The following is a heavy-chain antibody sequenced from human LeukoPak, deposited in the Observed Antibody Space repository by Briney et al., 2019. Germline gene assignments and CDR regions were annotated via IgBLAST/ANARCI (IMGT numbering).Heavy chain of an antibody. CDR2: ISSSSSYI. Sequence: GGSLRLSCAASGFTFSSYSMNWVRQAPGKGLEWVSSISSSSSYIYYADSVKGRFTISRDNAKNSLSLQMNSLRAEDTALYYCARGRCSSTSCFFDYWGQGTLVTVSS. D-gene: IGHD2-2*01. J-gene: IGHJ4*02. CDR1: GFTFSSYS. CDR3: ARGRCSSTSCFFDY. V-gene: IGHV3-21*01.